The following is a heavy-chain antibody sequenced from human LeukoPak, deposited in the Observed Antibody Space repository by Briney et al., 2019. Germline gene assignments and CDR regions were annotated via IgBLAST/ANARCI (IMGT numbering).Heavy chain of an antibody. J-gene: IGHJ4*02. D-gene: IGHD6-13*01. Sequence: GGSLRLSCAATGFSFRNYWMTWVRQAPGQGPEFLANIKPTGSETYYGDPVKGRFTISRDDANDLPFLQMNSLRGEDTAVYYCGTFGYEAAVDLWGRGTLVTVSS. CDR3: GTFGYEAAVDL. V-gene: IGHV3-7*01. CDR1: GFSFRNYW. CDR2: IKPTGSET.